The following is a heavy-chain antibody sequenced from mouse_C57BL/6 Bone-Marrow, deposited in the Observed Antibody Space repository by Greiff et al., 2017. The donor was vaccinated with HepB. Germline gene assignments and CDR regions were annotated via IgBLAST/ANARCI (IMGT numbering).Heavy chain of an antibody. CDR2: IDPSDSYT. V-gene: IGHV1-59*01. Sequence: QVQLQQPGAELVRPGTSVKLSCKASGYTFTSYWMHWVKQRPGQGLERIGVIDPSDSYTNYNQKFKGKATLTVDTSSSTAYMQLSSLTSEDSAVYYCAPVDHWYFDVWGTGTTVTVSS. CDR1: GYTFTSYW. J-gene: IGHJ1*03. D-gene: IGHD1-1*01. CDR3: APVDHWYFDV.